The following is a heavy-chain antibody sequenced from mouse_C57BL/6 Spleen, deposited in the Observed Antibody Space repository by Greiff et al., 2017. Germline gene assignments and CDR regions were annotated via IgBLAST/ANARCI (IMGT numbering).Heavy chain of an antibody. Sequence: VKLKQPGTELVKPGASVKLSCKASGYTFTSYWMHWVKQRPGQGLEWIGNINPSNGGTNYNEKFKSKATLTVDKSSSTAYMQLSSLTSEDSAVYYCARDFLVTTVVAPDYWGQGTTLTVSS. D-gene: IGHD1-1*01. CDR2: INPSNGGT. J-gene: IGHJ2*01. CDR3: ARDFLVTTVVAPDY. CDR1: GYTFTSYW. V-gene: IGHV1-53*01.